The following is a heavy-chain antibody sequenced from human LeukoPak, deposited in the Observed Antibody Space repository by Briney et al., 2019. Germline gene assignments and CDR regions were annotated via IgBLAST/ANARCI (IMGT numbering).Heavy chain of an antibody. Sequence: TASETLSLTCTVSGGSISSYYWSWIRQPPGKGLEWIGYIYYSGSTNYNPSLKSRVTISVDTSKNQFSLKLSSVTAADTAVYYCARGSSSWYDLRYNWFDPWGQGTLVTVSS. V-gene: IGHV4-59*12. CDR3: ARGSSSWYDLRYNWFDP. J-gene: IGHJ5*02. CDR1: GGSISSYY. CDR2: IYYSGST. D-gene: IGHD6-13*01.